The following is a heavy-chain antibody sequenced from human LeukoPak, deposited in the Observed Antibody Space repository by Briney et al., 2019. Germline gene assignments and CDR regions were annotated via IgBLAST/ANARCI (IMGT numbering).Heavy chain of an antibody. CDR3: ARETTGLARYFDY. V-gene: IGHV4-39*07. Sequence: SETLSLTCTVSGGSISSSSYYWGWIRQPPGKGLEWIGSIYYSGSTYYNPSLKSRVTISVDTSKNQFSLNLSSVTAADTAVYYCARETTGLARYFDYWGQGTLVTVSS. D-gene: IGHD4-11*01. CDR1: GGSISSSSYY. J-gene: IGHJ4*02. CDR2: IYYSGST.